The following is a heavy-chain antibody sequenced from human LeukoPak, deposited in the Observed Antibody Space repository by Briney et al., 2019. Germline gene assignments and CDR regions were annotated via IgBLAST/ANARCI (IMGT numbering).Heavy chain of an antibody. J-gene: IGHJ3*02. CDR1: GASIRSYS. D-gene: IGHD1-26*01. Sequence: PSETLSLTCSVSGASIRSYSCSWLRQPAGKGLEWIGRIHTSASTEYNPSLKSRVTMSVDTSKNQFSLKLNSVTAADTAVYFCARDDNSEYSDDAFDIWGQGTLVTVCS. CDR3: ARDDNSEYSDDAFDI. V-gene: IGHV4-4*07. CDR2: IHTSAST.